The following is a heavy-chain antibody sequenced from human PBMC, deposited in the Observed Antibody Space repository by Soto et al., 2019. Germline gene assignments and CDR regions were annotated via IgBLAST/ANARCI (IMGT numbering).Heavy chain of an antibody. CDR1: GFTFSSYW. D-gene: IGHD5-12*01. CDR3: ARTTRDSGYSV. Sequence: GGSLRLSCAASGFTFSSYWMNWVRQAPGKGLEWVANIKQDGSEKYYVDSVKGRFAVSRDNAKNSLYLQMNYLKTEDTAVYYCARTTRDSGYSVWGRGTLVTVSS. J-gene: IGHJ4*02. CDR2: IKQDGSEK. V-gene: IGHV3-7*01.